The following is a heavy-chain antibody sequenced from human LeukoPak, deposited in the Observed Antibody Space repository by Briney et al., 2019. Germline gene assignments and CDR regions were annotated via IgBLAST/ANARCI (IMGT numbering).Heavy chain of an antibody. CDR1: GFTFSDYY. D-gene: IGHD3-22*01. CDR2: ISSSGSTI. CDR3: ARVKDPTYYYDSSGYASP. Sequence: GGSLRLSCAASGFTFSDYYMSWIRQAPGKGLEWVSYISSSGSTIYYADSVKGRFTISRDNAKNSLYLQMNSLRAEDTAVYYCARVKDPTYYYDSSGYASPWGQGTLVTVSS. J-gene: IGHJ5*02. V-gene: IGHV3-11*01.